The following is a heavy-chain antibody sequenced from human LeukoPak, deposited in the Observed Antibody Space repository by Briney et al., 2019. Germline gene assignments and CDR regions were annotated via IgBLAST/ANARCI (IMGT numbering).Heavy chain of an antibody. CDR2: IYPGDSDT. D-gene: IGHD2-15*01. Sequence: GESLKISCKGSGYSFSIYWIGWVRQMPGKGLEWMGIIYPGDSDTRYSPSFQGQVTISADKSISTAHLQWTSLKASDTAMYYCVRTYCSGGSCYLGYWYFDLWGRGTLVTVSS. V-gene: IGHV5-51*01. CDR1: GYSFSIYW. CDR3: VRTYCSGGSCYLGYWYFDL. J-gene: IGHJ2*01.